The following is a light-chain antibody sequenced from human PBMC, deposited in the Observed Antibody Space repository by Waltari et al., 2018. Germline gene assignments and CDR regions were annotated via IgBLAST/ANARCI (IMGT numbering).Light chain of an antibody. J-gene: IGKJ1*01. CDR3: QQYCCSPWT. V-gene: IGKV3-20*01. CDR2: EAS. CDR1: SSVSANY. Sequence: EIVLTQSPVTLSLSPGERATLSCRASSSVSANYLAWYQQKPGQAPRLLIYEASRSATGIPDRFSGSGSGTDFTLTISGLEPEDFAVYSCQQYCCSPWTFGLGSRVEVK.